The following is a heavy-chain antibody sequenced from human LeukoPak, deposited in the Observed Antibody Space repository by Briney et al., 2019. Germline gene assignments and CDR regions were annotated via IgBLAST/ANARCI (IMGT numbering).Heavy chain of an antibody. D-gene: IGHD3-22*01. J-gene: IGHJ4*02. CDR3: ARGPYYYDSSGYYLLYY. Sequence: SVKVSRKASGYTFTSYAISWVRQAPGQGLEWMGGIIPIFGTANYAQKFQGRVTITADESTSTAYMELSSLRSEDTAVYYCARGPYYYDSSGYYLLYYWGQGTLVTVSS. CDR1: GYTFTSYA. CDR2: IIPIFGTA. V-gene: IGHV1-69*13.